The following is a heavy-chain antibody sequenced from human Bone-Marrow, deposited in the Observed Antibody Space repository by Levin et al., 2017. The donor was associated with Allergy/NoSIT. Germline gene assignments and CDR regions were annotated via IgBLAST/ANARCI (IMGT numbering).Heavy chain of an antibody. D-gene: IGHD4-23*01. Sequence: GGSLRLSCAVSGFTFNTYAMYWVRQAPGKGLEWLAAISSDDKTIKYADSVKGRFTISRDNSKNTLYMEINSLTAEDTAVYYCARGNSQKDHHYTMDVWGQGTTVTVSS. CDR2: ISSDDKTI. V-gene: IGHV3-30*04. CDR3: ARGNSQKDHHYTMDV. J-gene: IGHJ6*02. CDR1: GFTFNTYA.